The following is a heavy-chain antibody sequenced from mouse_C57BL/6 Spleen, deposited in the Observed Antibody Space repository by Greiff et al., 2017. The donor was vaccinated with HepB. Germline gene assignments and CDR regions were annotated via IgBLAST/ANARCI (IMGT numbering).Heavy chain of an antibody. J-gene: IGHJ2*01. V-gene: IGHV1S81*02. CDR3: ARIKKIVATYFDY. CDR1: GYNFTSYW. CDR2: TNPTNGRT. D-gene: IGHD1-1*01. Sequence: VQLQQSGAELVKAGASVKMSCKASGYNFTSYWMHWVKQRLGQGLEWFAETNPTNGRTYYNEKFKSKATLTVDKSPSTAYMLLSGPTFEDSAVYYCARIKKIVATYFDYWGQGTTLTVAS.